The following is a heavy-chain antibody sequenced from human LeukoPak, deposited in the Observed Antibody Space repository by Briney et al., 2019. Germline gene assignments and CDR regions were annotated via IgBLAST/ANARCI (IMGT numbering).Heavy chain of an antibody. Sequence: ASVKVSCKASGYTFTGYYMHWVRQAPGQGLEWMGRINPNSGGTNYAQKFQGRVTMTRDTSISTAYMELSRLRSDDTAVYYCARALETPTPIRTLKRFDPWGQGTLVTVSS. V-gene: IGHV1-2*06. CDR1: GYTFTGYY. J-gene: IGHJ5*02. CDR3: ARALETPTPIRTLKRFDP. D-gene: IGHD3-10*01. CDR2: INPNSGGT.